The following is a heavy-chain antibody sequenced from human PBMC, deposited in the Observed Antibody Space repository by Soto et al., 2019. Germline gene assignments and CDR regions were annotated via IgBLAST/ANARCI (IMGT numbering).Heavy chain of an antibody. CDR1: GFTFGSYA. CDR3: ARTYYYDSTGYYRTFDY. D-gene: IGHD3-22*01. Sequence: PGGSLRLSCAASGFTFGSYAMSWVRLAPGKGLEWVSVAGLSGSSTFYADSVRGRFTISRDNVENTLYLQMNSLRVADTALYFCARTYYYDSTGYYRTFDYWGQGTLVTVSS. J-gene: IGHJ4*02. CDR2: AGLSGSST. V-gene: IGHV3-23*01.